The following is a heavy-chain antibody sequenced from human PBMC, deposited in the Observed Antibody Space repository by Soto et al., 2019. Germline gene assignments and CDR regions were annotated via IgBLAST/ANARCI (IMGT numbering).Heavy chain of an antibody. CDR3: ARDSALGSGSYYTGYWFDP. D-gene: IGHD3-10*01. CDR2: IIPILGIA. J-gene: IGHJ5*02. Sequence: QVQLVQSGAEVQKPGSSVKVSCKASGGTFSSYTISWVRQAPGQGLEWMGRIIPILGIANYAQKFQGRVTITADKSTSTAYMELSSLRSENTAVYYCARDSALGSGSYYTGYWFDPWGQGTLVTVSS. V-gene: IGHV1-69*08. CDR1: GGTFSSYT.